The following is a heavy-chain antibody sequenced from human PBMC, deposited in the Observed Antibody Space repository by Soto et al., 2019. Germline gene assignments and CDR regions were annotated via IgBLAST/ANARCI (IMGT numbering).Heavy chain of an antibody. CDR1: RFTFSSYD. D-gene: IGHD6-19*01. CDR2: IPGSGGST. V-gene: IGHV3-23*01. Sequence: GGSLRLSCAAYRFTFSSYDMSWVRQAPGKGLEWVTAIPGSGGSTYYADSVKGRFTISRDNSKNTLYLQMNSLRAEDTAVYYCAKDRDTAVAGTSCWFDPWGQGTLVTVSS. CDR3: AKDRDTAVAGTSCWFDP. J-gene: IGHJ5*02.